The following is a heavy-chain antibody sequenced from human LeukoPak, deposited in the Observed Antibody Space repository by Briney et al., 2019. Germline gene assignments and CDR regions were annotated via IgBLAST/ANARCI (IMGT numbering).Heavy chain of an antibody. D-gene: IGHD3-10*01. Sequence: ASMKVSCKASGYSFTDYYMHWVRQAPGQGLEWMGWINPYSGDTNYAQKFQGRVTMTRDTSISTAYMELSRLSSDDTAVFYCARVGDPGAFDIWGQGTMVTVSS. CDR3: ARVGDPGAFDI. V-gene: IGHV1-2*02. J-gene: IGHJ3*02. CDR2: INPYSGDT. CDR1: GYSFTDYY.